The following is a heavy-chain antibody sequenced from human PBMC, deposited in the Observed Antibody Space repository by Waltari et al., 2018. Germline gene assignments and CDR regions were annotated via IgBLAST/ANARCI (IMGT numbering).Heavy chain of an antibody. D-gene: IGHD4-17*01. CDR1: GGTFSSYA. CDR3: ARDRGYGDYSGSYYYYYYGMDV. CDR2: IIPSLGTA. J-gene: IGHJ6*02. V-gene: IGHV1-69*01. Sequence: QVQLVQSGAEVKKPGSSVKVSCKASGGTFSSYAISWVRQAPGQGLEWMGGIIPSLGTANYAQKFQGRVTITADESTSTAYMELSSLRSEDTAVYYCARDRGYGDYSGSYYYYYYGMDVWGQGTTVTVSS.